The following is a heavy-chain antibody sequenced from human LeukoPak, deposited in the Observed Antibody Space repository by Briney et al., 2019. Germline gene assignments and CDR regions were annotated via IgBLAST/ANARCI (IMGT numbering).Heavy chain of an antibody. CDR3: ASYCSGGSCYEPYFDY. CDR1: GGSISSSNW. Sequence: SETLSLTCAVSGGSISSSNWWSWVRQPPGKGLEGIGEIYHSGSTNYNPSLKSRVTISVDKSKNQFSLKLSSVTAADTAVYYCASYCSGGSCYEPYFDYWGQGTLVTVSS. V-gene: IGHV4-4*02. D-gene: IGHD2-15*01. J-gene: IGHJ4*02. CDR2: IYHSGST.